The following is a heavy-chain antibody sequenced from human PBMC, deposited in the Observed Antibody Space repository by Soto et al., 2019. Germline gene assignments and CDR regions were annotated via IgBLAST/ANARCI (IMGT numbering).Heavy chain of an antibody. J-gene: IGHJ4*02. Sequence: KPSETLSLTCTVSGGSISSYYWSWIRQPPGKGLEWIGYIYYSGSTNYNPSLKSRVTISVDTSKNQFSLKLSSVTAADTAVYYCARGYGGYGSEVLPYFDYWGQGTLVTVSS. CDR3: ARGYGGYGSEVLPYFDY. CDR1: GGSISSYY. D-gene: IGHD5-12*01. CDR2: IYYSGST. V-gene: IGHV4-59*01.